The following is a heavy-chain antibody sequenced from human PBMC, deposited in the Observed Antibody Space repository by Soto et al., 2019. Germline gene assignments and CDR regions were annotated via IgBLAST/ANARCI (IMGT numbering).Heavy chain of an antibody. D-gene: IGHD3-16*01. V-gene: IGHV3-23*01. CDR3: AKDVGEYWLTKGGFDY. Sequence: EVQLLESGGGLVQPGGSLRLSCAASGFTFSSYAMSWVRQGPGKGLEWVSAISGSGGSTYYADSVKGRFTISRDNSKHTLYLQMNSVRAEDTAVYYCAKDVGEYWLTKGGFDYWGRGTQVTVSS. CDR1: GFTFSSYA. CDR2: ISGSGGST. J-gene: IGHJ4*02.